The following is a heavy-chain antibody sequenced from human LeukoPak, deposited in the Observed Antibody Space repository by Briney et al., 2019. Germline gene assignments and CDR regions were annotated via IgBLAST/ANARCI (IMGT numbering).Heavy chain of an antibody. CDR1: RFTFSSYE. J-gene: IGHJ4*02. CDR3: ARFIAAPYYFDY. CDR2: ISNSGSTI. Sequence: GGSLRLSCAASRFTFSSYEMNWVRQAPGKGLEWVSYISNSGSTIYYADSVKGRFTISRDNAKNSLFLQMNSLRAEDTAVYYCARFIAAPYYFDYWGRGTLVTVSS. V-gene: IGHV3-48*03. D-gene: IGHD6-13*01.